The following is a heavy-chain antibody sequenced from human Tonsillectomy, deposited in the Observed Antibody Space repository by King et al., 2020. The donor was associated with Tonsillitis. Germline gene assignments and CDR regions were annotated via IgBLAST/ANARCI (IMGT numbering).Heavy chain of an antibody. Sequence: VQLVEAGGGVVQPGRSLRLSCAASGFTFSSYAIHWGRQAPGKGLEGVAVISNDGSNKYSADSVKGRFTIARDNSKNTMYLQMNRLRAEDTAVYYCARDLRSDLYGMDVWGQGTTVTVSS. V-gene: IGHV3-30-3*01. CDR1: GFTFSSYA. D-gene: IGHD3-3*01. CDR2: ISNDGSNK. J-gene: IGHJ6*02. CDR3: ARDLRSDLYGMDV.